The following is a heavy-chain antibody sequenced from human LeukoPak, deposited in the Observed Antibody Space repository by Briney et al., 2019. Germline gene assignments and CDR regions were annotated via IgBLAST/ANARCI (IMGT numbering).Heavy chain of an antibody. CDR2: LYSGGST. CDR1: GFTASSNY. CDR3: ARDSVGDSFDY. D-gene: IGHD2-21*02. V-gene: IGHV3-66*02. Sequence: QPGGSLRLSCAAPGFTASSNYMSWVRQAPGKGLEWVSVLYSGGSTYYADSVKGRFTISRDNSKNTLYLQMNSGRAEDTAVYYCARDSVGDSFDYWGQGTLVTVSS. J-gene: IGHJ4*02.